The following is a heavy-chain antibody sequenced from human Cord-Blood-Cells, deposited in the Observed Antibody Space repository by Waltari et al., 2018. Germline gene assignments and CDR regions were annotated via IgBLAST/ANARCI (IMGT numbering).Heavy chain of an antibody. CDR1: GFTFSSYA. CDR2: DSYDGSNK. D-gene: IGHD2-2*01. J-gene: IGHJ3*02. Sequence: QVQLVESGGGVVQPGRSLRLSCAASGFTFSSYAMHWVRQAPGKGLEWVAVDSYDGSNKYYADSVKGRFTISRDNSKNTLYLQMNSLRAEDTAVYYCARSWDQLGTAFDIWGQGTMVTVSS. CDR3: ARSWDQLGTAFDI. V-gene: IGHV3-30-3*01.